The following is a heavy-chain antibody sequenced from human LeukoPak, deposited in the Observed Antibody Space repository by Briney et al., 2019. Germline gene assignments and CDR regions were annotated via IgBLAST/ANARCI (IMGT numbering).Heavy chain of an antibody. Sequence: PGGSLRLSCAASGITFHDYAIHWVRQAPGKGLEWVSGISWNSFNIGYADSVKGRFTISRDNAKNSLYLQMNSLRAEDTAVYYCARALSGWGQGTLVTVSS. CDR2: ISWNSFNI. CDR3: ARALSG. V-gene: IGHV3-9*01. CDR1: GITFHDYA. D-gene: IGHD3-3*01. J-gene: IGHJ4*02.